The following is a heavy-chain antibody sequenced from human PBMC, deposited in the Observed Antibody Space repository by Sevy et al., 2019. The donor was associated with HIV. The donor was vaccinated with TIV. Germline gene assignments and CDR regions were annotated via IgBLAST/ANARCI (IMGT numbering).Heavy chain of an antibody. J-gene: IGHJ6*02. CDR2: IRYDGSNK. CDR1: GFTFSSYG. D-gene: IGHD3-10*01. V-gene: IGHV3-30*02. CDR3: AKDRYGSGSYLFYYYYGMDV. Sequence: GGSLRLSCAASGFTFSSYGMHWVRQAPGKGLEWVAFIRYDGSNKYYADSVKGRFTISRDNSKNTLYLQMNSLRAEDTAVYYCAKDRYGSGSYLFYYYYGMDVWGQGTTVTVSS.